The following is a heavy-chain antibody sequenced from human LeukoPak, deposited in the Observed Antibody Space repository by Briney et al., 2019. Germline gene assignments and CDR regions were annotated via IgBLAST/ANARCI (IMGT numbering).Heavy chain of an antibody. CDR2: IYYSGST. D-gene: IGHD2-15*01. CDR1: GGSVSSSSYY. J-gene: IGHJ4*02. CDR3: ARRMGPYCSGGTCFAPDY. V-gene: IGHV4-39*01. Sequence: SETLSLTCTVSGGSVSSSSYYWGWIRQPPGKGLEWIGSIYYSGSTYYNPSLKSRVTISVDTSKNQFSLKLSSVTAAGTAVYYCARRMGPYCSGGTCFAPDYWGQGTLVTVSS.